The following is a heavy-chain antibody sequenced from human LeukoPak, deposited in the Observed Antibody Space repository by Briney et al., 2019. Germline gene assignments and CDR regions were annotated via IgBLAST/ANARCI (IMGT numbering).Heavy chain of an antibody. CDR1: GGSIGSSSYY. D-gene: IGHD5-24*01. CDR2: IYYSGST. J-gene: IGHJ4*02. Sequence: PSETLSLTCTVSGGSIGSSSYYWGWIRQPPGKGLEWIGSIYYSGSTYYNPSLKSRVTISVDTSKSQFSLKLSSVTAADTAVYYCARQRDGYDDYWGQGTLVTVSS. CDR3: ARQRDGYDDY. V-gene: IGHV4-39*01.